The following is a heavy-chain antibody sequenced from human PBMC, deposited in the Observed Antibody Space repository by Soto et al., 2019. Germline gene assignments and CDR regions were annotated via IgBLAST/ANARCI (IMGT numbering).Heavy chain of an antibody. J-gene: IGHJ4*02. V-gene: IGHV3-30-3*01. D-gene: IGHD3-22*01. CDR1: GFTFSSYA. CDR2: ISYDGSNK. Sequence: QVQLVESGGGVVQPGRSLRLSCAASGFTFSSYAMHWVRQAPGKGLEWVAVISYDGSNKYYADSVKGRFTISRDNSKNTLYLQMNSLRAEDTAVYYCARDKVSGRYDSREFDYWGQGTLVTVSS. CDR3: ARDKVSGRYDSREFDY.